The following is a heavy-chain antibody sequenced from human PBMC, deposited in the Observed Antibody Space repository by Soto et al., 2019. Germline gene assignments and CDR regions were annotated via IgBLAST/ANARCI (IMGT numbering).Heavy chain of an antibody. CDR1: GGTFSSYA. D-gene: IGHD6-13*01. Sequence: ASVKVSCKASGGTFSSYAISWVRQAPGQGLEWMGGIIPIFGTANYAQKFQGRVTITADESTSTAYMELSSLRSEDTAVYYCARDGKQQLVREDYYYYGMDVWGQGTTVTVSS. V-gene: IGHV1-69*13. J-gene: IGHJ6*02. CDR2: IIPIFGTA. CDR3: ARDGKQQLVREDYYYYGMDV.